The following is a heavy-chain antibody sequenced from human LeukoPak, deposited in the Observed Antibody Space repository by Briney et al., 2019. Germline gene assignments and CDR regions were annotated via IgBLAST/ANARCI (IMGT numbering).Heavy chain of an antibody. Sequence: GGLRLSCAASGFTFSSYWMHWVRQAPGKGLVWVSRINSDGSSTSYADSVKGRFTISRDNAKNTLYLQMNSLRAEDTAVYYCARVSTTEYYYGSGSYDYWGQGTLVTVSS. V-gene: IGHV3-74*01. CDR1: GFTFSSYW. CDR3: ARVSTTEYYYGSGSYDY. CDR2: INSDGSST. D-gene: IGHD3-10*01. J-gene: IGHJ4*02.